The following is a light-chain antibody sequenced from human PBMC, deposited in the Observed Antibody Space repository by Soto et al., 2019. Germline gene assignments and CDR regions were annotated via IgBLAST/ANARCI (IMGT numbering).Light chain of an antibody. CDR3: QHHNSYSEA. Sequence: DIQMTQSPSTLSGSVGDRVTITCRASQTISSWLAWYQQKPGKAPKLLIYKASTLTSGVPSRFSGSGSGTEFTLTISSLQPDDFATYYCQHHNSYSEAFGQGTKVDIK. CDR1: QTISSW. V-gene: IGKV1-5*03. J-gene: IGKJ1*01. CDR2: KAS.